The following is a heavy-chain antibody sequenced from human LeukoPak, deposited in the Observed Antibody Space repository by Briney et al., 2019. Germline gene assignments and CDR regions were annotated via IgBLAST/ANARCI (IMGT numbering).Heavy chain of an antibody. Sequence: PSETLSLTCTVSGGSISSSSYYWGWIRQPPGKGLEWIGGIYYSGSTYYNPSLKSRLTISVDTSKNQFSLKLSSVTAADTAVYYCAGHMSDRGGYYYYYMDVWGKGTTVTVSS. CDR1: GGSISSSSYY. V-gene: IGHV4-39*01. J-gene: IGHJ6*03. CDR2: IYYSGST. CDR3: AGHMSDRGGYYYYYMDV. D-gene: IGHD2-15*01.